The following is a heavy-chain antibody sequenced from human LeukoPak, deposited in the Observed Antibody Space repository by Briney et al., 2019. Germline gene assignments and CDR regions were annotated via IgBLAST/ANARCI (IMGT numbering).Heavy chain of an antibody. CDR2: IIPSSGST. CDR1: GYAFTSYH. CDR3: ARSDYNDYRGLGF. V-gene: IGHV1-46*01. D-gene: IGHD4-11*01. J-gene: IGHJ4*02. Sequence: ASVKVSCKASGYAFTSYHIHWMRQAPGQALGWMGIIIPSSGSTTYAQKFQGRVTMTRDTSTSTVYMELSSLTSDDTAVYFCARSDYNDYRGLGFWGQGTLVTVSS.